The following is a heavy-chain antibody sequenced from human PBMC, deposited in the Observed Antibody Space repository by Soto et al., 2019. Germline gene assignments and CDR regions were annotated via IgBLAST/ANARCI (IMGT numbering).Heavy chain of an antibody. D-gene: IGHD6-19*01. CDR1: GGSISSGDYY. CDR2: IYPSGTT. J-gene: IGHJ4*02. V-gene: IGHV4-30-4*01. CDR3: ATTFGYNSGWYRFDY. Sequence: KTSETLSLTCTVSGGSISSGDYYWSWIRQPPGKRLEWIGYIYPSGTTYYNPSLKSRVTISVDTSKNQFSLKLTSVTAADTAVYYCATTFGYNSGWYRFDYWGQGTLVTVSS.